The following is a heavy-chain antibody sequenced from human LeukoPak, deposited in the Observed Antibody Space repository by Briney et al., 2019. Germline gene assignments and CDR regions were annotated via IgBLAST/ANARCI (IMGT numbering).Heavy chain of an antibody. V-gene: IGHV3-30*03. J-gene: IGHJ4*02. CDR3: ARDADFGGNSRLGFQF. CDR1: GFTFTNYA. CDR2: ISVDGSHD. D-gene: IGHD4-23*01. Sequence: GGSLRLSCAASGFTFTNYALHWVRQAPGKGLEGVALISVDGSHDYYADSVKGRVSISRDNSNNTLFLQVNSLSPEDTAVYYCARDADFGGNSRLGFQFWGQGTLVTVSS.